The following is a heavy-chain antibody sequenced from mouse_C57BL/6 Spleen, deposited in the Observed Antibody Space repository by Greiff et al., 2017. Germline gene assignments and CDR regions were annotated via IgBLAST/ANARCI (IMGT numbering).Heavy chain of an antibody. CDR2: ISSGSSTI. J-gene: IGHJ2*01. V-gene: IGHV5-17*01. Sequence: EVQLQESGGGLVKPGGSLKLSCAASGFTFSDYGMHWVRQAPEKGLEWVAYISSGSSTIYYADTVKGRFTISRDNAKNTLFLQMTSLRSEDTAMYYCARKDSYYYGSSKGYFDYWGQGTTLTVSS. CDR3: ARKDSYYYGSSKGYFDY. D-gene: IGHD1-1*01. CDR1: GFTFSDYG.